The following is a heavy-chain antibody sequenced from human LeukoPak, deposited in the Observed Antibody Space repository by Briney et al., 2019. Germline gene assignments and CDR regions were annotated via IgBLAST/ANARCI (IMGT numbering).Heavy chain of an antibody. D-gene: IGHD2-21*02. Sequence: SETLSLTCAVSGGSISSADYYWSWIRQSPGKSLEWIGFIYYSGSTYYNPSLKSRVTISVDTSKNQFSLKLRSVTAADTAVYYCASIVVVTAAIDYWGQGTLVTVSS. CDR3: ASIVVVTAAIDY. CDR1: GGSISSADYY. J-gene: IGHJ4*02. V-gene: IGHV4-30-4*01. CDR2: IYYSGST.